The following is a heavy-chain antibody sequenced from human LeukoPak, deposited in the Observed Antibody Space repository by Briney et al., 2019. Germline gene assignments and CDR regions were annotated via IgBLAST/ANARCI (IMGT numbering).Heavy chain of an antibody. V-gene: IGHV4-30-4*01. CDR1: GGSISSGDYY. Sequence: PSQTLSLTCTVSGGSISSGDYYWSWIRQPPGKGLEWIGYIYYSGSTYYNPSLKSRVTISVDTSKNQFSLKLSSVTAADTAVYYCARAVVVVAATHELNWFDPWGQGTLVTVSS. CDR2: IYYSGST. CDR3: ARAVVVVAATHELNWFDP. D-gene: IGHD2-15*01. J-gene: IGHJ5*02.